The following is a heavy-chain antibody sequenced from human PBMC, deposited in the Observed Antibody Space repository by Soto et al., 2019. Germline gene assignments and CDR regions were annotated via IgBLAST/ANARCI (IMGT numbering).Heavy chain of an antibody. Sequence: SVKVSCKASGGTFSSYTISWVRQAPGQGLEWMGRIIPILGIANYAQKFQGRVTITADKSTSTAYMELSSLRSEDTAVYYCARGPLRSVTLDYWGQGTLVTVSS. D-gene: IGHD5-12*01. CDR2: IIPILGIA. V-gene: IGHV1-69*02. J-gene: IGHJ4*02. CDR3: ARGPLRSVTLDY. CDR1: GGTFSSYT.